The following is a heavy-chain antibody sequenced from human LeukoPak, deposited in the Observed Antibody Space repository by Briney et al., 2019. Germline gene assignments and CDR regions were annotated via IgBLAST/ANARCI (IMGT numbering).Heavy chain of an antibody. CDR2: INPNSGGT. CDR3: ARAATTQSWFDP. D-gene: IGHD4-17*01. Sequence: ASVKVSCKASGYTFTGYYMHWVRQAPGQGLEWMGWINPNSGGTNYAQKFQGRVTMTRDTSISTAYMELSRLRSDDTAVYYCARAATTQSWFDPWGQGTLVTVSS. V-gene: IGHV1-2*02. CDR1: GYTFTGYY. J-gene: IGHJ5*02.